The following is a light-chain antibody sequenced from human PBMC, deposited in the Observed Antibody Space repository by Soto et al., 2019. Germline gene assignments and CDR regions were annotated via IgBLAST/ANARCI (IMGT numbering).Light chain of an antibody. CDR3: QQRSNWPPYT. Sequence: EIVLTQSPATLSLSPGERATLSSRASQSVSSYLAWYQQKTGQAPRLLSYDASNRATGIPARFSGSGSGTDFTLTISSLEPEDFAVYYCQQRSNWPPYTFGQGTKLEIK. J-gene: IGKJ2*01. V-gene: IGKV3-11*01. CDR2: DAS. CDR1: QSVSSY.